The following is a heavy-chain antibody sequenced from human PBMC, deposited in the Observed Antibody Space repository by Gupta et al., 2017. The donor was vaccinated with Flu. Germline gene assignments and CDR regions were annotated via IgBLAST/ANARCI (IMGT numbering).Heavy chain of an antibody. CDR2: IYSNDKT. V-gene: IGHV3-53*01. CDR1: GFTVSGY. Sequence: EVQLVESGGALIQPGGSLRLSCVAPGFTVSGYMSWVRQAPGKGLEWISVIYSNDKTFYADSVRGRFTISRDNSQNIVYLQMDRLRAEDTAVYYCTRDTRGSTVTSRPEAFDIWGRGTMVTVSS. J-gene: IGHJ3*02. D-gene: IGHD4-17*01. CDR3: TRDTRGSTVTSRPEAFDI.